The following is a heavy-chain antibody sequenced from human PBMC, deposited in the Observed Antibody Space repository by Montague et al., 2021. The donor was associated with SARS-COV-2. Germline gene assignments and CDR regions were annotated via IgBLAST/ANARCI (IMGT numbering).Heavy chain of an antibody. CDR2: INHSGST. CDR1: GGSFSGYG. D-gene: IGHD3-22*01. J-gene: IGHJ4*02. Sequence: SETLSLTCAVYGGSFSGYGWSWIRQSPGKGLEWVGEINHSGSTNYNQSLKSRVTISLDTSKNQFSLKLSSVTAADTAFYHCARARVTLRMVVVVFTAASYYFENWAQGTLVTVSS. CDR3: ARARVTLRMVVVVFTAASYYFEN. V-gene: IGHV4-34*01.